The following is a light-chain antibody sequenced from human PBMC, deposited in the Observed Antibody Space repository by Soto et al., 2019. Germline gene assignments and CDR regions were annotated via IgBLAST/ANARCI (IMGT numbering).Light chain of an antibody. Sequence: EIVMTQSPATLSVSPGERATLSCRASQSVSSNLSWYQQKPGQAPSLLIYRASTRATSIPARFSGSGSGTEFTLTISSPQAEDFAVYYCQQYNNWAPYTFGQGTKLEIK. CDR1: QSVSSN. CDR3: QQYNNWAPYT. V-gene: IGKV3-15*01. CDR2: RAS. J-gene: IGKJ2*01.